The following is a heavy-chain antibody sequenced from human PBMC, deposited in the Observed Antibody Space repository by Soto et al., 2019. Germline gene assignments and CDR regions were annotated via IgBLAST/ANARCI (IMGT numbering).Heavy chain of an antibody. D-gene: IGHD5-18*01. CDR2: IYYSGST. V-gene: IGHV4-59*01. CDR3: ARVQDTAMVFDY. Sequence: SETLSLTCTVSGCSISSYYWSWIRQPPGKGLEWIGYIYYSGSTNYNPSLKSRVTISVDTSKNQFSLKLSSVTAADTAVYYCARVQDTAMVFDYWGQGTQVTVSS. J-gene: IGHJ4*02. CDR1: GCSISSYY.